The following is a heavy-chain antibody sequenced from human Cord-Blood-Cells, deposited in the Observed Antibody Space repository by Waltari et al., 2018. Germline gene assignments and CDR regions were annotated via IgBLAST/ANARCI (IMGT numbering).Heavy chain of an antibody. J-gene: IGHJ6*02. CDR1: GYTFTSYG. CDR2: ISAYNGNT. V-gene: IGHV1-18*01. Sequence: QVQLVQSGAEVKKPGASVKVSCKASGYTFTSYGISWVRQAPGQGLEWMGWISAYNGNTNYAQKLQGRVTMTTETSTSTAYMELRSLRSDDTAVYYCARVGTNWNPDYYYYGMDVWGQGTTVTVSS. D-gene: IGHD1-1*01. CDR3: ARVGTNWNPDYYYYGMDV.